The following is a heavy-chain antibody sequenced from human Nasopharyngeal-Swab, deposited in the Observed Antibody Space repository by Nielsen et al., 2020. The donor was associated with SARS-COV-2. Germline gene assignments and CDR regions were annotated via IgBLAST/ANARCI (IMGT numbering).Heavy chain of an antibody. D-gene: IGHD6-19*01. CDR2: INTNTGNP. Sequence: ASEKVSCKASGYTFTRYAVSWVRQAPGQGPEWMCWINTNTGNPTYAQGFTGRFVFSLDSSVSTAYLQHSSLKAENAGVYYCARDAFSSSWFDSWGLGTLVTVSS. CDR3: ARDAFSSSWFDS. J-gene: IGHJ5*01. CDR1: GYTFTRYA. V-gene: IGHV7-4-1*02.